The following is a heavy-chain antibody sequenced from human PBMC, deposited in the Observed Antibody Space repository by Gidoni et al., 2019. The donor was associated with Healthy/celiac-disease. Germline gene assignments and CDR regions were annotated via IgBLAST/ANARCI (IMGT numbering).Heavy chain of an antibody. V-gene: IGHV3-7*01. D-gene: IGHD3-10*01. CDR1: GFTFSRYC. CDR3: ATIFGELLSVVVGEFDY. CDR2: IKQDGSEK. Sequence: EVQLVASGGVLVQPGGSLRLSCPASGFTFSRYCMSWVRQAPGKGLEWVANIKQDGSEKYYVDSVKGRFTISRDNAKNSLYRQMNSLRAEDTAVYYCATIFGELLSVVVGEFDYWGQGTLVTVSS. J-gene: IGHJ4*02.